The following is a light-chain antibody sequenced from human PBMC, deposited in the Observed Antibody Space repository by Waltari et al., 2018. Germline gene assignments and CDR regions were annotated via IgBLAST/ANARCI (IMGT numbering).Light chain of an antibody. CDR1: QTVSSN. CDR3: QHYNNWPQ. V-gene: IGKV3-15*01. CDR2: GVS. J-gene: IGKJ1*01. Sequence: EIVMTQTPATLSVSPGERATLSCRASQTVSSNLAWYQQKPVQAPRLLIYGVSTRATGIPARFSGSGSGTEFTLTISSLQSEDFALYYCQHYNNWPQFGQGTKVEIK.